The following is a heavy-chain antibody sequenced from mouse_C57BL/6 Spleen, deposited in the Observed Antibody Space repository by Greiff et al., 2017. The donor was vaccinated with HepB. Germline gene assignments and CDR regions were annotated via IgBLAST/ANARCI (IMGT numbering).Heavy chain of an antibody. D-gene: IGHD4-1*01. Sequence: VQLVESGAELVKPGASVKISCKASGYAFSSYWMNWVKQRPGKGLEWIGQIYPGDGDTNYNGKFKGKATLTADKSSSTAYMQLSSLTSEDSAVYFCARSHWDGSYWYFDVWGTGTTVTVSS. CDR3: ARSHWDGSYWYFDV. CDR1: GYAFSSYW. J-gene: IGHJ1*03. V-gene: IGHV1-80*01. CDR2: IYPGDGDT.